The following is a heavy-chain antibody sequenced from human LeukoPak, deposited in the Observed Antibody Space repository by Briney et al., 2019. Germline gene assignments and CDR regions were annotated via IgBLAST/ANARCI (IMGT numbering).Heavy chain of an antibody. D-gene: IGHD1-1*01. CDR2: ISSGSTYI. CDR1: GFTFTSFS. Sequence: GGSLSLSCAASGFTFTSFSSIWLRQAPGKGLKWFLSISSGSTYIYYADSVKGRFTISRDNAKNSLYLQMNSPRAEDTAVYYCARDSWNDVNFDYWGQGTLVTVSS. V-gene: IGHV3-21*01. CDR3: ARDSWNDVNFDY. J-gene: IGHJ4*02.